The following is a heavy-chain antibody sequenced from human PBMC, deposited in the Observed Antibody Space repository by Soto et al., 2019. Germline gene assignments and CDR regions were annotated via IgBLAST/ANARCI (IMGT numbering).Heavy chain of an antibody. J-gene: IGHJ4*02. V-gene: IGHV3-23*01. CDR1: GFSLSNYA. CDR3: ARAGSAGAYYDILTGPDYFDY. D-gene: IGHD3-9*01. Sequence: GGSLRLSCAASGFSLSNYAMSWVRQTPGKGLEWVSAISGSGGSTSYADSVKGRFTISRDNSKNTLYLQMNSLRVEDTATYYCARAGSAGAYYDILTGPDYFDYWGQGTLVTVSS. CDR2: ISGSGGST.